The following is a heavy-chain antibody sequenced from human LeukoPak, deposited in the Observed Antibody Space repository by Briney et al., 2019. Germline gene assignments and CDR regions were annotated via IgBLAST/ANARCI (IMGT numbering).Heavy chain of an antibody. CDR3: AKDRLLLRSRSYFDY. Sequence: GGSLRLSCAASGFTFSSYGMHLVRQAPGKGLEWVAVISYDGSNKYYADSVKGRFTISRDNSKNTLYLQMNSLRAEDTAVYYCAKDRLLLRSRSYFDYWGQGTLVTVSS. J-gene: IGHJ4*02. CDR2: ISYDGSNK. CDR1: GFTFSSYG. D-gene: IGHD2-15*01. V-gene: IGHV3-30*18.